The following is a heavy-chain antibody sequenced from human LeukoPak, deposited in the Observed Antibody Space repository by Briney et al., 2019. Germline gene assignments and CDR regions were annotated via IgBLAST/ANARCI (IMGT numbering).Heavy chain of an antibody. J-gene: IGHJ6*03. V-gene: IGHV4-61*02. CDR2: IYTSGST. D-gene: IGHD3-22*01. Sequence: SETLSLTGTVSGGSISSSSYYWGWIRQPPGKGLEWIGRIYTSGSTNYNPSLKSRVTMSVDTSKNQFSLKLSSVTAADTAVYYCARDLHDSSGYYSYYYYYYMDVWGKGTTVTISS. CDR1: GGSISSSSYY. CDR3: ARDLHDSSGYYSYYYYYYMDV.